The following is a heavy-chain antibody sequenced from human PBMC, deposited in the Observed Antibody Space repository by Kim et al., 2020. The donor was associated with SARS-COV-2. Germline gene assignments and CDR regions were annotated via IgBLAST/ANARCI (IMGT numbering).Heavy chain of an antibody. D-gene: IGHD3-10*01. Sequence: GGSLRLSCAASGFTFSSCAMHWVRQAPGKGLEWVAVISYDGSNKNYADSVKGRFTISRDNSKNTLYLQMNSLRAEDTALYYCARDQWSLLRGVTYSYYGMDAWGQGPTVTVSS. CDR1: GFTFSSCA. J-gene: IGHJ6*02. V-gene: IGHV3-30-3*01. CDR3: ARDQWSLLRGVTYSYYGMDA. CDR2: ISYDGSNK.